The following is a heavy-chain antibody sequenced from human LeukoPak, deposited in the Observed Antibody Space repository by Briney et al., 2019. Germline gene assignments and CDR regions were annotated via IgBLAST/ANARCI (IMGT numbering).Heavy chain of an antibody. CDR3: ARGGRLFLPY. Sequence: SETLSLTCAVYGGSFSGYYWNWIRQFPGKGLEWIGEINHSGNTNYNPSLKSRVTISVDTSKNQFSLKLSSVTAADTAVYYCARGGRLFLPYWGQGTLVTVLS. V-gene: IGHV4-34*01. D-gene: IGHD3-22*01. CDR2: INHSGNT. J-gene: IGHJ4*02. CDR1: GGSFSGYY.